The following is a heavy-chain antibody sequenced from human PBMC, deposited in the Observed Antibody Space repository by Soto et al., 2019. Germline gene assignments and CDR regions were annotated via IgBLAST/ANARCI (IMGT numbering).Heavy chain of an antibody. CDR3: ARGAKSYYYDITKYYFDS. V-gene: IGHV4-34*01. Sequence: SETLSLTCAVYGGSFSGYYWNWIRQPPGQGLEWIGEINHSGNTNYNPSLKSRVTISVDASKNQFSLNLRSVTATDTAVYYCARGAKSYYYDITKYYFDSWGQGTLVTVSS. CDR2: INHSGNT. CDR1: GGSFSGYY. D-gene: IGHD3-9*01. J-gene: IGHJ4*02.